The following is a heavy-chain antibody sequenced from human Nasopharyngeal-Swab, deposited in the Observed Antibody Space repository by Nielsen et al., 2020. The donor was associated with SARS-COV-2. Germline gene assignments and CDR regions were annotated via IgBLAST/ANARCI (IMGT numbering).Heavy chain of an antibody. J-gene: IGHJ4*02. CDR2: ISSSSSTI. D-gene: IGHD6-19*01. CDR1: GFTFSSYS. V-gene: IGHV3-48*04. CDR3: ATSSSGVIDGPLDY. Sequence: GESLKISCAASGFTFSSYSMNWVRQAPGKGLEWVSYISSSSSTIYYADSVKGRFTIPRDNAKNSLYLQMNSLRAEDTAVYYCATSSSGVIDGPLDYWGRGTLVTVSS.